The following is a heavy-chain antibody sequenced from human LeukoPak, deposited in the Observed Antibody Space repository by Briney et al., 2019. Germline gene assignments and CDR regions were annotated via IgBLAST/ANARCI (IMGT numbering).Heavy chain of an antibody. CDR2: ISGSGGST. D-gene: IGHD3-22*01. V-gene: IGHV3-23*01. J-gene: IGHJ4*02. CDR3: AKGGYYYDSSGYYYGY. Sequence: GGSLRLSCAASGFTFSSYAMSWIRQVPGKGLEWVSAISGSGGSTYYADSVKGRFTISRDNSKNTLYLQMNSLRAEDTAVYYCAKGGYYYDSSGYYYGYWGQGTLVTVSS. CDR1: GFTFSSYA.